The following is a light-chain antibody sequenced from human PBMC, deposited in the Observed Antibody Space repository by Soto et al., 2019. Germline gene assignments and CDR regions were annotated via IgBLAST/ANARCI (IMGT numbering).Light chain of an antibody. CDR2: ANT. J-gene: IGLJ1*01. CDR1: SSNIGPTYH. V-gene: IGLV1-40*01. CDR3: QSYDSSLSGYV. Sequence: QSVLTQPPSVSGAPGQRVTISCTGSSSNIGPTYHVHWYQQLPGTAPKLLIYANTNRPSGLPDRFSGSKSGTSASLAITGLQAEDEADYYCQSYDSSLSGYVFGTGTKVTV.